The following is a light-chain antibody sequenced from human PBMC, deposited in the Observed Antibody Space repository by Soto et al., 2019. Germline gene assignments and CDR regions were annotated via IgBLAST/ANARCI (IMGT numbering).Light chain of an antibody. Sequence: DIQMTQSPSTLSASVVDRVTITCRASQSISVWLAWYQQKAGKAPNLLTYKASRLESGVPSRFSGSGSETEFTLTISGLQPGDSATYYCQQYNSYSPTFGQGTKVDI. V-gene: IGKV1-5*03. CDR2: KAS. J-gene: IGKJ1*01. CDR1: QSISVW. CDR3: QQYNSYSPT.